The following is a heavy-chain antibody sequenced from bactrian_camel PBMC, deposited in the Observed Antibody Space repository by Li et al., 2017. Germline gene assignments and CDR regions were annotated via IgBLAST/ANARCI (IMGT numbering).Heavy chain of an antibody. J-gene: IGHJ6*01. D-gene: IGHD3*01. Sequence: VQLVESGGGSVQVGGSLRLSCAASAYTFRGNHVAWFRQAPGKVREGVAIIDSDGRTKYADSVKGRFTISRDATYTTLNLDMDSLKPEDTAMCYCAAGTRIIVGDYCDGITAWGQGTQVTVS. CDR2: IDSDGRT. V-gene: IGHV3S10*01. CDR1: AYTFRGNH. CDR3: AAGTRIIVGDYCDGITA.